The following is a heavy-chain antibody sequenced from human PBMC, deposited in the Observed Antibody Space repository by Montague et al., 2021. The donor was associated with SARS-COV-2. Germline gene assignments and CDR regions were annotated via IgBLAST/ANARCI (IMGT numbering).Heavy chain of an antibody. Sequence: SETLSLTCTVSGGSISSYYWNWIRQSPGKGLEWIGYIFYSGGTNYNPSLKSRVTISVDTSKNQFSLKLSSVTAADTAVYYCARDLCGGDCYCDYWGQGTLVTVSS. V-gene: IGHV4-59*01. J-gene: IGHJ4*02. CDR3: ARDLCGGDCYCDY. CDR2: IFYSGGT. D-gene: IGHD2-21*02. CDR1: GGSISSYY.